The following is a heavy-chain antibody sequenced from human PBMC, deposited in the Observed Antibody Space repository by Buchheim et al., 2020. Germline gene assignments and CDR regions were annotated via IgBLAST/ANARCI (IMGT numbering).Heavy chain of an antibody. V-gene: IGHV4-59*01. CDR2: IYYSGST. J-gene: IGHJ2*01. D-gene: IGHD6-19*01. CDR1: GGSISSYY. CDR3: ARWGYSSGWYVAWYFDL. Sequence: QVQLQESGPGLVKPSETLSLTCTVSGGSISSYYWSWIRQPPGKGLEWIGYIYYSGSTNYNPSLKSRVTISVDTSKYQFSLKLSSVTAADTAVYYCARWGYSSGWYVAWYFDLWGRGTL.